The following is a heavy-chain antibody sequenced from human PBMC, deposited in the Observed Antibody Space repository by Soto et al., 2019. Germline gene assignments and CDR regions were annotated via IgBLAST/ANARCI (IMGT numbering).Heavy chain of an antibody. CDR2: IDSSSDFI. Sequence: EVQLVESGGGLVKPGGSLRLSCAASGFTFCTHTMNWVRQAPGKGLEWISSIDSSSDFIYYADSVKGRFTISRNNAKNSLYLQMNSLRAEDTAVYYCARLAVAGAYNWFDPWGHGSQVTVSS. CDR3: ARLAVAGAYNWFDP. V-gene: IGHV3-21*01. J-gene: IGHJ5*02. D-gene: IGHD6-19*01. CDR1: GFTFCTHT.